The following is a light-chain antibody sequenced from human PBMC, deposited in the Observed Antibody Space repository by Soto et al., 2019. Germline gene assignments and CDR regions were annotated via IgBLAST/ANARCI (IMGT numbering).Light chain of an antibody. CDR3: CSYAGSQTWV. CDR2: EAT. V-gene: IGLV2-23*01. CDR1: SSDVGNYNH. Sequence: QSALTPPASVSGSPGQSVTISCTGTSSDVGNYNHVSWYQQHPGKAPKLMIYEATQRPSGVSNRFSASKSGNTASLTISGLQAEDESDYYCCSYAGSQTWVFGGGTKLTVL. J-gene: IGLJ3*02.